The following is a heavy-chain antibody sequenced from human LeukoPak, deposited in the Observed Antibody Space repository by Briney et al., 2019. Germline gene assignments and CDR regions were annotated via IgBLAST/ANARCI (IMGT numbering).Heavy chain of an antibody. CDR1: GYSISSGYY. V-gene: IGHV4-38-2*02. J-gene: IGHJ4*02. CDR2: IYHSGST. Sequence: SETLSLTCTVSGYSISSGYYWGWIRQPPGKGLEWIGSIYHSGSTNYNPSLKSRVTISVDTSKNQFSLKLSSVTAADTAVYYCATTGYSGSYPFDYWGQGTLVTVSS. D-gene: IGHD1-26*01. CDR3: ATTGYSGSYPFDY.